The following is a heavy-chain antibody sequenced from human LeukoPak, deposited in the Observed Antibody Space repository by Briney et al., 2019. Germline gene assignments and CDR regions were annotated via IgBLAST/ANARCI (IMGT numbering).Heavy chain of an antibody. CDR1: GFTFSSYA. Sequence: GGSLRLSCAASGFTFSSYAMSWVRQAPGKGLGWVSAISGSGGSTYCADSVKGRFTISRDNSKNTLYLQMNSLRAEDTAVYYCAKDRDIVVVPAALFDYWGQGTLVTVSS. J-gene: IGHJ4*02. CDR2: ISGSGGST. CDR3: AKDRDIVVVPAALFDY. D-gene: IGHD2-2*01. V-gene: IGHV3-23*01.